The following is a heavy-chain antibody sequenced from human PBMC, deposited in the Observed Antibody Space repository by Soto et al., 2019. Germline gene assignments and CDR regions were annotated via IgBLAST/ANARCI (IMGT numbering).Heavy chain of an antibody. CDR2: INHSGST. Sequence: SETLSLTCAVSGWSFSGYYWSWIRQPPGKGLEWIGDINHSGSTNYNPSLKSRVTISVDTSKNQFSLNLSSVTAADTAVYYCARVYLNSMRDYIWGSYRSYYYYYMDVWGTGTTVTVSS. CDR1: GWSFSGYY. J-gene: IGHJ6*03. CDR3: ARVYLNSMRDYIWGSYRSYYYYYMDV. D-gene: IGHD3-16*02. V-gene: IGHV4-34*01.